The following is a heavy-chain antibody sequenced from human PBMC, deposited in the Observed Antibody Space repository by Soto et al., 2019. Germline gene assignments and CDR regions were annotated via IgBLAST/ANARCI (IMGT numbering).Heavy chain of an antibody. D-gene: IGHD1-26*01. V-gene: IGHV4-34*01. CDR1: GGSFSGYY. J-gene: IGHJ3*02. CDR2: INHSGST. CDR3: ARGVGEWELGAAFDI. Sequence: QVQLQQWGAGLLKPSETLSLTCAVYGGSFSGYYWSWIRQPPGKGLEWIGEINHSGSTNYNPSLKSRVTISVDTSKNQVSLKLSSVTAADTAVYYCARGVGEWELGAAFDIWGQGTMVTVSS.